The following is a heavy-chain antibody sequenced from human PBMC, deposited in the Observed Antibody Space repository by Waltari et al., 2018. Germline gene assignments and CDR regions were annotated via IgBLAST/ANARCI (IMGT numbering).Heavy chain of an antibody. CDR2: ISGSSARM. V-gene: IGHV3-23*01. CDR3: AKDGGGFWSGYPGSYYYDN. J-gene: IGHJ4*02. D-gene: IGHD3-3*01. CDR1: GFTFNFYA. Sequence: EVQLLESGGGLVQPGGSLRLSCAASGFTFNFYAMSWVRQAPGKGLEWVSMISGSSARMYYSDSVKGRFTIARDNSRNTLYLQLNSLRAEDTAVYYCAKDGGGFWSGYPGSYYYDNWGEGTLFTVSS.